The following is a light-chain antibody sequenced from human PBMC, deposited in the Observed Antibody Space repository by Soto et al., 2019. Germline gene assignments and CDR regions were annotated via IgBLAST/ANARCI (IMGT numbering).Light chain of an antibody. CDR3: QQYNSYSPT. CDR1: QSVGNY. CDR2: AAS. Sequence: IHMKQCPSSQSVYVGDTVTLTCRASQSVGNYLNWYQQKLGKAPALLIYAASTLQSGVPSRFSGSGSETEFTLTISGLQPGDSATYYCQQYNSYSPTFGQGTKVDIK. V-gene: IGKV1-5*01. J-gene: IGKJ1*01.